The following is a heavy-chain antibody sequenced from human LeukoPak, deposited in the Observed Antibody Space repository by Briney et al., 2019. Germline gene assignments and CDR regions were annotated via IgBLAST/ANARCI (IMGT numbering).Heavy chain of an antibody. CDR2: ISYDGSNK. Sequence: GGSLRLSCAASGFSFSSYGMHWVRQAPGKGLEWVAVISYDGSNKYYADSVKGRFTISRDNSKNTLYLQMNSLRAEDTAVYYCAKEGMMATSPDYWGQGTLVTVSS. CDR3: AKEGMMATSPDY. J-gene: IGHJ4*02. CDR1: GFSFSSYG. V-gene: IGHV3-30*18. D-gene: IGHD5-24*01.